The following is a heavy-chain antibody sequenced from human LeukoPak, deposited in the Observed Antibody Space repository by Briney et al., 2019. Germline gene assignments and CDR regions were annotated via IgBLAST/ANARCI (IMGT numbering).Heavy chain of an antibody. D-gene: IGHD1-26*01. CDR3: SREWHATFDY. Sequence: GGSLRLSCAASGFTFSTYWMSWVRQAPGKGLEWVANIKQDGGEEYYVDSVKGRFTISRDNAKNSLYLQMNSLRAEDAAVYYCSREWHATFDYWGQGSLVTVSS. CDR1: GFTFSTYW. CDR2: IKQDGGEE. V-gene: IGHV3-7*01. J-gene: IGHJ4*02.